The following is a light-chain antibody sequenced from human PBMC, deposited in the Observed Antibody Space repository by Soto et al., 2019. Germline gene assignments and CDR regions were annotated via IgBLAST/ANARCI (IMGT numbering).Light chain of an antibody. Sequence: PGDSATISCGASQSVSSSHFAWYQQKHGQAPRLLIYGASSRATGIPHRFSGSGSGTDFTLTINSLEPEDSAVYYCQHRIDWWTLGQGTKVDI. V-gene: IGKV3D-20*02. CDR1: QSVSSSH. CDR2: GAS. J-gene: IGKJ1*01. CDR3: QHRIDWWT.